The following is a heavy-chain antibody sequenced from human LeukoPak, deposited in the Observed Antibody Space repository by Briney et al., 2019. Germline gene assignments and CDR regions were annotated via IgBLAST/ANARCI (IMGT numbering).Heavy chain of an antibody. V-gene: IGHV3-30-3*01. Sequence: GRSLRLSCAASGFTFSSYAMHWVRQAPGKGLEWVAVISYDGSNKYYADSVKGRFTISRDNSKNTLYLQMNSLRAEDTAVYYLAKEVAGVGFFDYWGQEPWSPSPQ. CDR3: AKEVAGVGFFDY. J-gene: IGHJ4*01. CDR2: ISYDGSNK. CDR1: GFTFSSYA. D-gene: IGHD2-15*01.